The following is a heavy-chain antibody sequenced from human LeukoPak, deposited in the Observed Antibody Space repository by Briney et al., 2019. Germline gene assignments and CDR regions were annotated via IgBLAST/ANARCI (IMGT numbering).Heavy chain of an antibody. V-gene: IGHV2-70*11. D-gene: IGHD6-19*01. J-gene: IGHJ3*02. CDR1: GFSLITSGMC. CDR2: IDWDDDK. CDR3: ARIRYGGVSSGWSDAFDI. Sequence: SGPALVKPTQTLTLTCTFSGFSLITSGMCVSWIRQPPGKALEWLARIDWDDDKYYSTSLKTRLTISKDTSKNQVVLTTTNMDPVDTATYYCARIRYGGVSSGWSDAFDIWGQGTMVTVSS.